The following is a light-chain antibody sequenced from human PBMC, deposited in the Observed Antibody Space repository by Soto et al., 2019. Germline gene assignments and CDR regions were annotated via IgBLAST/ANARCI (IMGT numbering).Light chain of an antibody. J-gene: IGKJ1*01. CDR3: QQRSSSWT. V-gene: IGKV3-11*01. CDR2: DAS. CDR1: QSVSSN. Sequence: EIVMTQSPDTLSVSPGERLTLSCRASQSVSSNLAWYQQKPGQAPRLLIYDASNRATGIPARFSGSGSGTDFTLTISSLEPEDSAVYYCQQRSSSWTFGQGTKVDIK.